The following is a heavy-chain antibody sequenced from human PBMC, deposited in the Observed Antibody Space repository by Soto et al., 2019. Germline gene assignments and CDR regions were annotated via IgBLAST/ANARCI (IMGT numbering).Heavy chain of an antibody. J-gene: IGHJ4*02. CDR2: INHSGST. V-gene: IGHV4-34*01. CDR1: GGSFSGYY. CDR3: ARARYFWGGRQNPIDY. Sequence: QVQLQQWGAGLLKPSETLSLTCAVYGGSFSGYYWSWIRQPPGKGLEWIGEINHSGSTNYNPSLKSRVTTSVDTSKSQYSLKLSSVTAADTAVYYCARARYFWGGRQNPIDYWGQGTLVTVSS. D-gene: IGHD3-3*01.